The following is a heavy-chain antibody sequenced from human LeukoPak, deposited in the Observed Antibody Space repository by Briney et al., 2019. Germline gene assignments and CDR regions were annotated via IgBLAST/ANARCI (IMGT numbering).Heavy chain of an antibody. CDR2: IYYSGST. Sequence: SETLSLTCTVSGGSISSSSYYWGWIRQPPGKGLEWIGSIYYSGSTYYNPSLKSRVTISVDTSKNQFSLKPSSVTAADTAVYYCARIVRIAVAGSWGQGTLVTVSS. CDR1: GGSISSSSYY. D-gene: IGHD6-19*01. V-gene: IGHV4-39*01. J-gene: IGHJ4*02. CDR3: ARIVRIAVAGS.